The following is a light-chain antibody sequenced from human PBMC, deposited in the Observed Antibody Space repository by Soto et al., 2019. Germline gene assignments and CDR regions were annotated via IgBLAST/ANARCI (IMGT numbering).Light chain of an antibody. CDR2: GAS. V-gene: IGKV3-20*01. J-gene: IGKJ1*01. Sequence: EIVLTQSPGTLSLSPGDRATVSCRASQSVGGNYLAWYQQKPGQAPRLLIYGASSRATGIPDRFSGSGSGTDFTLTISRLEPEDFAVYYCQQFHSSPSWTFGQGTKVEIK. CDR3: QQFHSSPSWT. CDR1: QSVGGNY.